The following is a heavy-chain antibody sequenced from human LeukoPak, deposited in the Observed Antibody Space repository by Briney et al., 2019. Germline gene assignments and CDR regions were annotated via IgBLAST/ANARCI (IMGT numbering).Heavy chain of an antibody. J-gene: IGHJ4*01. V-gene: IGHV3-23*01. CDR1: GFTFSNYA. D-gene: IGHD3-3*01. Sequence: GGSLTLSCAASGFTFSNYAMSWVGQAPAKGLDGVSFISSSGSSTYYAGSLKGRFTIPRDNSKNALFLQMNSLRADDTAVYYFSTQRSGGHCFDYWGRGTLVTVSS. CDR2: ISSSGSST. CDR3: STQRSGGHCFDY.